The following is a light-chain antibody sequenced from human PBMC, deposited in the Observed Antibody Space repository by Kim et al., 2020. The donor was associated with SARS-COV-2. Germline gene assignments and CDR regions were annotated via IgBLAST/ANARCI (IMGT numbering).Light chain of an antibody. Sequence: SSVKLTCNLGSGHSSYNIAWHQQQPGKAPRYLMKLEGGGNFNLGSGIPDRFSGSSSRADRHLTISNLQSDDEADYYCETWDSESQVFGGGTQLTVL. V-gene: IGLV4-60*03. CDR3: ETWDSESQV. CDR2: LEGGGNF. J-gene: IGLJ3*02. CDR1: SGHSSYN.